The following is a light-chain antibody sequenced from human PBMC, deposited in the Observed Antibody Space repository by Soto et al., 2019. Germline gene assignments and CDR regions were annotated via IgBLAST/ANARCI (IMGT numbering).Light chain of an antibody. CDR2: GAS. CDR1: QSVSTD. CDR3: QHYHGWVKT. J-gene: IGKJ2*01. Sequence: EIVMTQSPATLSVSPGERATLSCRASQSVSTDLAWYQQKPGQAPRLLIYGASTRATGIPARFSGGGSGTDFTLTISSLQSEDFAVYYCQHYHGWVKTFGQGTKLEIK. V-gene: IGKV3-15*01.